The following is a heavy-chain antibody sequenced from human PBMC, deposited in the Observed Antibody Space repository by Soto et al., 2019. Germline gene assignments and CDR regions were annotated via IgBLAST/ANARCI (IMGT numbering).Heavy chain of an antibody. Sequence: PSETLSLTCAVSGGSISSGGYSWSWIRQPPGKGLEWIGYIYHSGSTYYNPSLKSRVTISVDRSKNQFSLKLSSVTAEDTAVYYCAASPSFWQNYYYGAMVVWGQGTTVTVSS. V-gene: IGHV4-30-2*01. CDR1: GGSISSGGYS. CDR2: IYHSGST. CDR3: AASPSFWQNYYYGAMVV. J-gene: IGHJ6*02.